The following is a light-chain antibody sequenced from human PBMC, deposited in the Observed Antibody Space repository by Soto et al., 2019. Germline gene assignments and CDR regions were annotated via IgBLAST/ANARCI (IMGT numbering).Light chain of an antibody. CDR1: QSISSS. J-gene: IGKJ1*01. Sequence: DIQMTQSPSTLSASVGDRVTITCRASQSISSSLAWYPQKRGKAPNILIYKASSLATGVPSRFRGSGSGTDFTLTISSVHSDAFATYYCQQYNSYWSFGQGTKVEIK. V-gene: IGKV1-5*03. CDR3: QQYNSYWS. CDR2: KAS.